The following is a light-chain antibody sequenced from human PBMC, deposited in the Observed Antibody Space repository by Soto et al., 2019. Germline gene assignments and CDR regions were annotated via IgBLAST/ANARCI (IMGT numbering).Light chain of an antibody. J-gene: IGKJ2*01. Sequence: AIRMTQSPSSLSASTGDRVTITCRASQGISGYLAWYQQKPGKAPKLLIYAASPLQSGVPARFSGSEPGTDFTLTISFLQSEDFATYYWQQYYSYRQTFGQGTKLEIK. CDR3: QQYYSYRQT. V-gene: IGKV1-8*01. CDR1: QGISGY. CDR2: AAS.